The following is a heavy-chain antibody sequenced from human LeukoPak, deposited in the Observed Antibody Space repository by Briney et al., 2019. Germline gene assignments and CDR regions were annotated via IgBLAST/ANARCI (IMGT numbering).Heavy chain of an antibody. D-gene: IGHD6-19*01. CDR3: AKIGIAVAGTSGAFDI. V-gene: IGHV1-8*01. CDR1: GYTFTSYD. Sequence: ASVKVSCKASGYTFTSYDINWVRQATGQGLEWMGWMNPNSGNTGYAQKFQGRVTMTRNTSISTAYMELSSLRSADTAVYYCAKIGIAVAGTSGAFDIWGQGTMVTVSS. CDR2: MNPNSGNT. J-gene: IGHJ3*02.